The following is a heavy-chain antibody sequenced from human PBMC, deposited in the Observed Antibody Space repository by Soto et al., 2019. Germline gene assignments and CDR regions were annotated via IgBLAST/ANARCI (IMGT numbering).Heavy chain of an antibody. D-gene: IGHD3-10*01. Sequence: QVHLVQSGAEVKKPGSSVKVSCRASGGTFNTYGFNWVRQAHGQGLEWMGGIIPLFGTTTYAQNFQGRVTITADQSTTTDYMEMSGLTSEDTAVDCCARGGELAGWMPFDSLGQGTLVTVSS. J-gene: IGHJ4*02. CDR2: IIPLFGTT. CDR3: ARGGELAGWMPFDS. CDR1: GGTFNTYG. V-gene: IGHV1-69*01.